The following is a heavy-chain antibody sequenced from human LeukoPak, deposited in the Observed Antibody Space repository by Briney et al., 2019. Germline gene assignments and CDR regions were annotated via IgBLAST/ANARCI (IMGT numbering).Heavy chain of an antibody. J-gene: IGHJ4*02. CDR1: GDSISSSKW. CDR2: IYHDRTT. D-gene: IGHD3-10*01. V-gene: IGHV4-4*02. CDR3: VGRSLHGRSWLFEY. Sequence: SETLSLTCNVSGDSISSSKWWSWVRQAPGEGLEWICEIYHDRTTSLNPSLRRRLTISVDKSASQFFLNLNSVTGTDTAVYYCVGRSLHGRSWLFEYWGQGALVTVSS.